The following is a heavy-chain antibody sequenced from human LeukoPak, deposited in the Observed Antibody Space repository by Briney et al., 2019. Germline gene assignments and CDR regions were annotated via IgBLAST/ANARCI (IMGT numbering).Heavy chain of an antibody. V-gene: IGHV1-24*01. J-gene: IGHJ6*03. CDR1: GYTLTELS. D-gene: IGHD6-6*01. CDR3: ETNGVGIAARGRPGPYYYYMDV. CDR2: FDPEDGET. Sequence: ASVKVSCKVSGYTLTELSMHWVRQAPGKGLEWMGGFDPEDGETIYAQKFQGRVTMTEDTSTDTAYMELSSLRSEDTAVYYCETNGVGIAARGRPGPYYYYMDVWGKGTTVTVSS.